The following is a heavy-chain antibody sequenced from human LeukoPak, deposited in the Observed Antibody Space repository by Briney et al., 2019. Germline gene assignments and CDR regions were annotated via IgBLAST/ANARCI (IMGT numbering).Heavy chain of an antibody. D-gene: IGHD5-12*01. CDR3: ARDGGYVKFDY. Sequence: GGSLRLSCAASGFTFSSYSMNXVRQAPGKXXXWVSYISSSSSPIYYGDSVKGRFTISRDNDKNSLYLQMNSLGAEDTAVYYCARDGGYVKFDYWGQGTLVTVSS. CDR1: GFTFSSYS. J-gene: IGHJ4*02. V-gene: IGHV3-48*01. CDR2: ISSSSSPI.